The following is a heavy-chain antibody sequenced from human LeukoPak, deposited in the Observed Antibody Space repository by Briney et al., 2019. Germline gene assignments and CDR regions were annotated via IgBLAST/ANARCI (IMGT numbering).Heavy chain of an antibody. J-gene: IGHJ4*02. V-gene: IGHV3-23*01. D-gene: IGHD2-2*01. Sequence: GGSLRLSCAASGFTFSSYAMSWVRQAPGKGLEWVSAISGSGGSTYYADSVKGRFTISRDNSKNTLYLQMNSLRAEDTAVYYCARGGPRYCSSISCQSHPFDYWGQGTLVTVSS. CDR2: ISGSGGST. CDR1: GFTFSSYA. CDR3: ARGGPRYCSSISCQSHPFDY.